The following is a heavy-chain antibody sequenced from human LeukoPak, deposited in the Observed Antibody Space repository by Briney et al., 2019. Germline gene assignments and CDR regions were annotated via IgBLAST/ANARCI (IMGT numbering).Heavy chain of an antibody. D-gene: IGHD6-19*01. CDR2: TYYRSKWYN. J-gene: IGHJ4*02. V-gene: IGHV6-1*01. CDR3: ARDFGTTGWHTFDY. CDR1: GDSVSSRNGA. Sequence: SQTLSLTCVVSGDSVSSRNGAWNWIRQSPSRGLEWLGRTYYRSKWYNDYAESMEGRMTISQDTSKNQYSLHLNSVTPDDTAVYYCARDFGTTGWHTFDYWGQGALVTVSS.